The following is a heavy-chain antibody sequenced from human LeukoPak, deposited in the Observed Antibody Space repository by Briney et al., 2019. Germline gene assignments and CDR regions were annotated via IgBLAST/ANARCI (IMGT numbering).Heavy chain of an antibody. D-gene: IGHD6-13*01. Sequence: GGSLRLSCAASGFTFSDYYMSWIRQAPGMGLEWVSYISGSGSTIYYADSVKGRFTTSRDNAKNSLYLQMNSLKTEDTAVYYCGAAADETGGHWGQGTLVTVSS. CDR3: GAAADETGGH. J-gene: IGHJ4*02. CDR2: ISGSGSTI. CDR1: GFTFSDYY. V-gene: IGHV3-11*01.